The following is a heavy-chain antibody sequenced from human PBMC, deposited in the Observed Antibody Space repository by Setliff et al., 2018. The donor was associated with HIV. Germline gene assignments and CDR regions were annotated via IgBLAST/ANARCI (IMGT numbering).Heavy chain of an antibody. V-gene: IGHV1-69*13. D-gene: IGHD5-12*01. CDR3: ASVEMATISAFDI. CDR2: IIPFFGSA. J-gene: IGHJ3*02. CDR1: GGTFSTSA. Sequence: SVKVSCKASGGTFSTSAISWMRQAPGQGLEWMGGIIPFFGSANYAQKFQGRVTITADESTSTAYMELSSLRSEDTAVYYCASVEMATISAFDIWGQGTMVTVSS.